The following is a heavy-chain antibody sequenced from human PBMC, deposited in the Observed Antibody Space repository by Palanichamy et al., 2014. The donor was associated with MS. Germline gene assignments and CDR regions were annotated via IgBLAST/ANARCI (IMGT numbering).Heavy chain of an antibody. D-gene: IGHD6-13*01. CDR2: IKQDGSEK. CDR3: ARDGSPYDSNSWYTAY. Sequence: EVQLVESGGALVQPGGSLRLSCAASGFTFSSYWMSWVRQAPGKGLEWVANIKQDGSEKYYVESVKGRFTVSRDNAKNSLYLQMNSLRAEDTAVYYCARDGSPYDSNSWYTAYWGQGTLVTVSS. J-gene: IGHJ4*02. V-gene: IGHV3-7*03. CDR1: GFTFSSYW.